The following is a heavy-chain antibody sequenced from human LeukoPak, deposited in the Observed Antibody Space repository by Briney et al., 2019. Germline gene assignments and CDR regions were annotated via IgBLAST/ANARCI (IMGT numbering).Heavy chain of an antibody. V-gene: IGHV4-31*03. CDR3: ASAGSSGYYYFDY. J-gene: IGHJ4*02. D-gene: IGHD3-22*01. CDR1: GGSISSGGYY. CDR2: IYYSGST. Sequence: PSETLSLTCTVSGGSISSGGYYWSWIRQHPGKGLEWIGYIYYSGSTYYNPSLKSRVTISVDTSKNQFSLKLSSVTAADTAVYYCASAGSSGYYYFDYWGQGTLVTVSS.